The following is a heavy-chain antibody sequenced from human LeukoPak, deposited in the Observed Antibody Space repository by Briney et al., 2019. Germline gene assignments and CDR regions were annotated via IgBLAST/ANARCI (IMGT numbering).Heavy chain of an antibody. Sequence: SQTLSLTCTVSGGSISSYYWTWLRQPAGKGLEYLGRIHASGNTYYNPSLNSRVAISIDTSKNQFSLKVSSVAAADTAVYYCARDLGYGYYFYYYLDVWGKGTTVTVSS. J-gene: IGHJ6*03. CDR1: GGSISSYY. CDR3: ARDLGYGYYFYYYLDV. CDR2: IHASGNT. V-gene: IGHV4-61*02. D-gene: IGHD5-18*01.